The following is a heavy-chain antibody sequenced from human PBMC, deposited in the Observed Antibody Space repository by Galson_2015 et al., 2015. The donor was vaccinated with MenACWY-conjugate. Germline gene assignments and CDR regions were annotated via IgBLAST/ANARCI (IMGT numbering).Heavy chain of an antibody. Sequence: SLRLSCAASGFTFSKCVMSWVRQAPGKGLEWVSGISGSGGDIDYADSVKGRFTISRDNSKNTVYLQMNSLRAKDTAVYHCAKGANYYDSSGKRYDAFDIWGQGTMVTVSS. CDR3: AKGANYYDSSGKRYDAFDI. V-gene: IGHV3-23*01. CDR2: ISGSGGDI. CDR1: GFTFSKCV. J-gene: IGHJ3*02. D-gene: IGHD3-22*01.